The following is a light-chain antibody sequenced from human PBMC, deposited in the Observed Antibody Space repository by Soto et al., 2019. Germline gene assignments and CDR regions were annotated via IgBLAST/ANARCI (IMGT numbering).Light chain of an antibody. CDR1: QGIRND. Sequence: IQRTHSPSSLSASLGDIVTMTFGASQGIRNDLDWFQQKPGKAPKLLIYAASNLQSGVPDRFSGSGSGTYFTLKISRVEAEDVGVYYCMQGTHWPRTFGQGTKVDIK. CDR3: MQGTHWPRT. V-gene: IGKV1-6*01. CDR2: AAS. J-gene: IGKJ1*01.